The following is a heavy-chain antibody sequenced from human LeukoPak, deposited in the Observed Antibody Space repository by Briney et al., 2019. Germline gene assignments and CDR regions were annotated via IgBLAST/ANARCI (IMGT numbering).Heavy chain of an antibody. CDR1: GGSISSSSYY. CDR3: ARRLGRKFGERFYYYHYLDV. Sequence: SETLSLTCTVSGGSISSSSYYWGWIRQPPGKGLEWIGSIYYSGSTYYNPSLKSRVTISVDTSKNQFSLKLSFVTAADTAAYYCARRLGRKFGERFYYYHYLDVWGKGTTVTISS. V-gene: IGHV4-39*07. D-gene: IGHD3-10*01. CDR2: IYYSGST. J-gene: IGHJ6*03.